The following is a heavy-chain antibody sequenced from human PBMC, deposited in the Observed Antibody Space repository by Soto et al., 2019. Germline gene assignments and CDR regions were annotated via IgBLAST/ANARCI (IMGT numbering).Heavy chain of an antibody. J-gene: IGHJ3*02. CDR1: GGTFSTYS. CDR3: TIGSWSGAVFDI. V-gene: IGHV1-69*02. CDR2: IIPMLGIR. Sequence: QVQLVQSGAEAKKPGSSVKVSCKDSGGTFSTYSMFWVRQAPGQGLEWMGRIIPMLGIRNYAQRFQDRVTITADKSTATAHMELSSLRSEDTALYYCTIGSWSGAVFDIWGQGTMVTVSS. D-gene: IGHD6-19*01.